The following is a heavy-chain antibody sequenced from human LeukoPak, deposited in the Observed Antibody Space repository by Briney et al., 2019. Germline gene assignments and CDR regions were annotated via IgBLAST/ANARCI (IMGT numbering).Heavy chain of an antibody. V-gene: IGHV1-46*01. Sequence: GASVKVSCKASGYTFTSYYMHWVRQAPGQGLVWMGIINPSGGSTSYAQKFQGRVTMTRDTSTSTVYMELSSLRSEDTAVYYCARDSVQSTVPAALYFDYWGQGTLVTVSS. CDR1: GYTFTSYY. CDR3: ARDSVQSTVPAALYFDY. J-gene: IGHJ4*02. CDR2: INPSGGST. D-gene: IGHD2-2*01.